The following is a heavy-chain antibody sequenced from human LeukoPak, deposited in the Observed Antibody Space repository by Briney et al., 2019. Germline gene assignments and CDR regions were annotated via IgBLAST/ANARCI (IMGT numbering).Heavy chain of an antibody. V-gene: IGHV3-23*01. CDR2: ISGSRGTT. CDR1: GFTFSNYA. Sequence: GGSLRLSCAASGFTFSNYAMSWVRQAPGKGLEWVSGISGSRGTTYYADSVKGRLTISRDNSKNTLYLQMNSLRADDTAVYYSAKERTGGWPFDYWGQGTLVTVSS. J-gene: IGHJ4*02. CDR3: AKERTGGWPFDY. D-gene: IGHD6-19*01.